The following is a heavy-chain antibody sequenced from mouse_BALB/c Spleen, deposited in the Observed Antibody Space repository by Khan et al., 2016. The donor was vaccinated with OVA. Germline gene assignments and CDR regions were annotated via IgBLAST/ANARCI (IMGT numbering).Heavy chain of an antibody. CDR2: IWAGGST. J-gene: IGHJ4*01. Sequence: QVQLKESGPGLVAPSQSLSITCTVSGFSLTNYGVHWVRQPPGKGLEWLGVIWAGGSTNYNSALMSRLSIRKDNSRSQVFLKVNSLQTEDTASYYCARETAYYGNYEAMDYWGQGTSVTVAA. CDR1: GFSLTNYG. V-gene: IGHV2-9*02. CDR3: ARETAYYGNYEAMDY. D-gene: IGHD2-10*01.